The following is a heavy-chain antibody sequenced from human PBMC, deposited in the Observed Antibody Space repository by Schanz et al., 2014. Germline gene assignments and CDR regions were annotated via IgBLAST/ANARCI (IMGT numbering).Heavy chain of an antibody. D-gene: IGHD3-3*01. CDR2: IIPNLGSA. V-gene: IGHV1-69*04. CDR3: ARGNTIFGVVILGWLDP. Sequence: QVQLVQSGAAVKKPGSSVTVSCKASGDTLSSYGISWVRQAPGQGLEWMGRIIPNLGSANYAQKFQGRVTSTADKSTSTVYMELSSLRSEDTAIYYCARGNTIFGVVILGWLDPWGQGTLVTVSS. CDR1: GDTLSSYG. J-gene: IGHJ5*02.